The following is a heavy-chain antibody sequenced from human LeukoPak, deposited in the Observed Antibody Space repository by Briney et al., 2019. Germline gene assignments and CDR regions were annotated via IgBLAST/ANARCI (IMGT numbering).Heavy chain of an antibody. V-gene: IGHV3-7*01. J-gene: IGHJ4*02. CDR1: GFTFSSYW. CDR2: IKQDGSEK. D-gene: IGHD1-1*01. Sequence: GGSLRLSCAASGFTFSSYWMSWVRQSPGKGLEWVANIKQDGSEKYYVDSVKGRFTISRDNAKNSVFLQMSSLRAEDTGVYYCARSRFNWNDVGFEYWGQGTLVTVSS. CDR3: ARSRFNWNDVGFEY.